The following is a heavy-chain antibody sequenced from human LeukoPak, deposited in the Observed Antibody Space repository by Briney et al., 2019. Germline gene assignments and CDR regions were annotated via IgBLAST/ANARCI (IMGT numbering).Heavy chain of an antibody. Sequence: ASVKVSCKASGYTFTNYDINWVRQATGQGLEWMGWMNPNSGYTDYAQRFQGRVTITRHTSTSTAYMELSSLRSEDTAVYYCAGSSGSGFLDYWGQGTLVTVSS. J-gene: IGHJ4*02. CDR2: MNPNSGYT. CDR1: GYTFTNYD. V-gene: IGHV1-8*03. CDR3: AGSSGSGFLDY. D-gene: IGHD3-10*01.